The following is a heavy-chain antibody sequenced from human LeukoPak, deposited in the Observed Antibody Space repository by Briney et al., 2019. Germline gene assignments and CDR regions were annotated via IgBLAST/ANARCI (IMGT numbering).Heavy chain of an antibody. CDR3: AKETYYYGSGSYYPGGFDP. Sequence: GGSLRLSCAASGFTVSSNYMSWVRQAPGKGLEWVSAISGSGGSTYYADSVKGRFTISRDNSKNTLYLQMNSLRAEDTAVYYCAKETYYYGSGSYYPGGFDPWGQGTLVTVSS. V-gene: IGHV3-23*01. D-gene: IGHD3-10*01. CDR1: GFTVSSNY. J-gene: IGHJ5*02. CDR2: ISGSGGST.